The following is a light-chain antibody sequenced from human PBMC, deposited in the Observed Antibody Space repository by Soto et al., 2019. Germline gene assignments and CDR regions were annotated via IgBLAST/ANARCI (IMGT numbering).Light chain of an antibody. Sequence: IQMTQSPSTLSASVGDRVAITCRASQSIGMWLAWYQKKPGKAPRFLIYKAYTLQTGVPSRYSGSGSGTECTLTICSMQPDDFATENCQQDKDYSWTFGQGTKVEIK. V-gene: IGKV1-5*03. CDR1: QSIGMW. CDR2: KAY. CDR3: QQDKDYSWT. J-gene: IGKJ1*01.